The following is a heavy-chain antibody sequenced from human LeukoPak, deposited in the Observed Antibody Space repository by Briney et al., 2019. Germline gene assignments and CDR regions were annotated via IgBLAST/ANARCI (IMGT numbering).Heavy chain of an antibody. CDR3: ARDVNGYFDY. CDR1: GFTFSSYD. Sequence: GGSLRLSCAASGFTFSSYDMTWVRQAPGKGLEWVSYIGSSGSIIYYADSVKGRFTISRDNAKDSLYLQMNSLRAEDTAVYYCARDVNGYFDYWGQGTLVTVSS. J-gene: IGHJ4*02. CDR2: IGSSGSII. V-gene: IGHV3-48*03.